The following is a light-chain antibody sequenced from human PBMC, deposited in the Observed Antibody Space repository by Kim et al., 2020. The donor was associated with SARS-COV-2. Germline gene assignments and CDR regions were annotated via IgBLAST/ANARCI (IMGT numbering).Light chain of an antibody. V-gene: IGKV3-20*01. CDR1: QSVTSNY. CDR2: GAS. J-gene: IGKJ2*01. CDR3: QQYSTSLYT. Sequence: EIVLTQSPDTLSLSQGERATLSCRASQSVTSNYLAWYRQKPGQAPRLLIYGASSRATGIPDRFSASGSGTDFTLTISRLEPEDFAVYYCQQYSTSLYTFGQGTKLEIK.